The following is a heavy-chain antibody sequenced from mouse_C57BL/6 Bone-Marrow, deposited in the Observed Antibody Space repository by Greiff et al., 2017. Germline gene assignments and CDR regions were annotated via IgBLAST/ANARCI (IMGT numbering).Heavy chain of an antibody. CDR3: ARDWDVAY. V-gene: IGHV5-4*01. Sequence: EVNLVESGGGLVKPGGSLKLSCAASGFTFSSYAMSWVRQTPEKRLEWVATISDGGSYTYYPDNVKGRFTISRDNAKNNLYLQMSHLKSEDTAMYYCARDWDVAYWGQGTLVTVSA. CDR1: GFTFSSYA. D-gene: IGHD4-1*01. J-gene: IGHJ3*01. CDR2: ISDGGSYT.